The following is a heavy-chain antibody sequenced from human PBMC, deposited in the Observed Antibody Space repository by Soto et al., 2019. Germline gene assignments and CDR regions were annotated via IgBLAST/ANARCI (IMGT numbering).Heavy chain of an antibody. CDR1: VFTVSSNY. J-gene: IGHJ6*01. Sequence: WGSLRISCASYVFTVSSNYMNWVRQAPGKGLEWVSVIYSGGSTYYADSVKGRFTISRDNSKNTLYLQMNSLRAEDTAVYYCASPQVRGYYYGMDVWGQGTTVTVSS. V-gene: IGHV3-53*01. D-gene: IGHD3-10*01. CDR2: IYSGGST. CDR3: ASPQVRGYYYGMDV.